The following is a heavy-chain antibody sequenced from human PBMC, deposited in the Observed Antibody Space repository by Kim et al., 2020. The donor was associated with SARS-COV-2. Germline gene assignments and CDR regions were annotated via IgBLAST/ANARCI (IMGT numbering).Heavy chain of an antibody. CDR1: GFTFSGYW. CDR3: TRESTSTYGEDFDY. CDR2: INNAGNNT. V-gene: IGHV3-74*03. J-gene: IGHJ4*02. Sequence: GGSLRLSCAASGFTFSGYWMHWVRQAPGKGLVWVSRINNAGNNTMYMDSVKGRFTISRDNAKNTLYLQMNSLRAEDTAVYFCTRESTSTYGEDFDYWGQGTLVTVSS. D-gene: IGHD1-1*01.